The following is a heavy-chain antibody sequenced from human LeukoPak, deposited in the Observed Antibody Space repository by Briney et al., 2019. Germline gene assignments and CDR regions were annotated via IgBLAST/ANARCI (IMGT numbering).Heavy chain of an antibody. CDR1: GGSISSYY. J-gene: IGHJ4*02. CDR3: ARDYYGSARGFDY. CDR2: IYYSGST. D-gene: IGHD3-10*01. Sequence: SETLSLTCTVSGGSISSYYWSWIRQPPGKGLEWIGDIYYSGSTNYNPSLKSRVIISVDTSKNQFSLKVSSVTAADTAVYYCARDYYGSARGFDYWGQGTLVTVSS. V-gene: IGHV4-59*01.